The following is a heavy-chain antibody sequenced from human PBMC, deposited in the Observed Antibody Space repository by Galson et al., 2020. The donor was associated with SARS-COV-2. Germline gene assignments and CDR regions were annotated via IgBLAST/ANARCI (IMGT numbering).Heavy chain of an antibody. CDR3: ARDIAVADSLFVGPGGW. J-gene: IGHJ4*02. CDR1: GFTFSSYR. Sequence: GGSLRLSCAASGFTFSSYRMPWVRQPPGKGLAWVAVIWHAGSTTYYADSVKGRFTISRDNSKNTLSLQMNSLGAEDTAVYDCARDIAVADSLFVGPGGWWGQGTLFTVSS. CDR2: IWHAGSTT. V-gene: IGHV3-33*01. D-gene: IGHD6-19*01.